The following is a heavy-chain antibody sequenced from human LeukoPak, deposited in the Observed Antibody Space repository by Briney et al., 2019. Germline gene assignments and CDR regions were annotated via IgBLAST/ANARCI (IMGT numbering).Heavy chain of an antibody. CDR3: ARLRPGSIWALDH. CDR2: VIPVFDTG. Sequence: ASVKVSCKTSGGTFSDYVINWMRQAPGQGLEWMGGVIPVFDTGNYARKFQGRLAITRDESTSTAHMELSGLTSEDTAVYYCARLRPGSIWALDHWGQGTLVIVSS. J-gene: IGHJ4*02. V-gene: IGHV1-69*05. CDR1: GGTFSDYV. D-gene: IGHD1-1*01.